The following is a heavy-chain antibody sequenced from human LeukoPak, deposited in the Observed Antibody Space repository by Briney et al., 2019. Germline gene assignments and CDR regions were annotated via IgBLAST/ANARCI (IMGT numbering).Heavy chain of an antibody. J-gene: IGHJ5*02. D-gene: IGHD6-13*01. CDR3: ARVPRIAAAGMWFDP. CDR2: INHSGST. V-gene: IGHV4-34*01. CDR1: GGSFSGYY. Sequence: SETLSLTCAVYGGSFSGYYWSWIRQPPGKGQEWIGEINHSGSTNYNPSLKSRVTISVDTSKNQFSLKLSSVTAADTAVYYCARVPRIAAAGMWFDPWGQGTLVTVSS.